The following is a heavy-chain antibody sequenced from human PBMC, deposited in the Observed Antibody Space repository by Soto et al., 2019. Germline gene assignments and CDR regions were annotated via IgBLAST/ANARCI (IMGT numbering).Heavy chain of an antibody. CDR3: AIVPDY. V-gene: IGHV4-30-2*01. CDR1: GGSISSGGYY. J-gene: IGHJ4*02. Sequence: QLQLQESGSGLVKPSQTLSLTCAVSGGSISSGGYYWSWIRQPPGKGLEWIGYIYHSGSTYYTPSLKSRVTILVDRSKNLISLKLSSVTAADTSVHHLAIVPDYWGQGTLVTVSA. CDR2: IYHSGST.